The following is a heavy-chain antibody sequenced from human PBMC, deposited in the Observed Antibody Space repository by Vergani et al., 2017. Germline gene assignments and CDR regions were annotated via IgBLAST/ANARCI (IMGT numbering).Heavy chain of an antibody. CDR2: ISSSGSTI. CDR3: ARIGLAAADFDY. D-gene: IGHD6-13*01. V-gene: IGHV3-48*03. CDR1: GFTFSSYE. J-gene: IGHJ4*02. Sequence: EVQLVESGGGLVQPGGSLRLSCAASGFTFSSYEMNWVRQAPGKGLEWVSYISSSGSTIYYADSVKGRFTISRDNAKNSLYLQLNSLRAEDTAVYYCARIGLAAADFDYWGQGTLVTVSS.